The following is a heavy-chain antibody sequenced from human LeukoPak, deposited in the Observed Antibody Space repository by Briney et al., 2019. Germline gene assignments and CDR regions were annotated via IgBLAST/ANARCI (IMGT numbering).Heavy chain of an antibody. CDR3: AKEHSSGWYSY. CDR1: GFSFSDYN. D-gene: IGHD6-19*01. Sequence: GGSLRLSCAASGFSFSDYNMNWVRQAPGKGLEWVSSISGSGSGGSTYYADSVKGRFTISRDNSKNTLYLQMNSLRAEDTAVYYCAKEHSSGWYSYWGQGTLVTVSS. V-gene: IGHV3-23*01. CDR2: ISGSGSGGST. J-gene: IGHJ4*02.